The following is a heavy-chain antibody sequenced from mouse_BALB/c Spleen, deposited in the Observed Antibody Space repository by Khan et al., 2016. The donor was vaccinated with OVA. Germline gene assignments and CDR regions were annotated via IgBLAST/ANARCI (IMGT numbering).Heavy chain of an antibody. V-gene: IGHV2-6-1*01. J-gene: IGHJ4*01. CDR2: IWSDGST. CDR3: ARQPYYHYYMMDY. CDR1: GFSLTNYG. D-gene: IGHD2-10*01. Sequence: QVRLQQSGPGLVAPSQSLSITCTISGFSLTNYGVHWVRQPPGKGLEWLVVIWSDGSTTYYSALKSRLSISKDNSKSQVSLKMNSLQTDDTAVYYCARQPYYHYYMMDYWGQGTSVTVSS.